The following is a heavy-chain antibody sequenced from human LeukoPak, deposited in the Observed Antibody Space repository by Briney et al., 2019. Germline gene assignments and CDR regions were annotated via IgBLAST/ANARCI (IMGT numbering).Heavy chain of an antibody. D-gene: IGHD3-10*01. Sequence: ASVKVSCKASGYTFTSYAMHWVRQAPGQRLEWMGWINAGNGNTKYSQKFQGRVTITRDTSASTAYTELSSLRSEDTAVYYCAKDPYGSGSYYIGYFDYWGQGTLVTVSS. CDR1: GYTFTSYA. J-gene: IGHJ4*02. V-gene: IGHV1-3*01. CDR3: AKDPYGSGSYYIGYFDY. CDR2: INAGNGNT.